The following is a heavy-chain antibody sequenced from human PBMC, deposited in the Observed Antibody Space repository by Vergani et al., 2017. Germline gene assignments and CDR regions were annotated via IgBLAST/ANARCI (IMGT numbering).Heavy chain of an antibody. V-gene: IGHV3-7*03. D-gene: IGHD1-26*01. Sequence: EVQLVESGGGLVQPGGSLRLPCAASGFTFSSYWMSWVRQAPGKGREWVANIKQDGSEKYYVDSVKGRFTISRDNAKNSLYLQMNSLRAEDTAVYYCARGIPGAVADYWGQGTLVTVSS. CDR1: GFTFSSYW. CDR3: ARGIPGAVADY. J-gene: IGHJ4*02. CDR2: IKQDGSEK.